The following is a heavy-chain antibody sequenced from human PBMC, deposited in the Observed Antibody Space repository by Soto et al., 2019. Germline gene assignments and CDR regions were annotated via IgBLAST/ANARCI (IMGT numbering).Heavy chain of an antibody. D-gene: IGHD3-10*01. CDR1: GGSISSGGYS. CDR3: TRDSPSYYRGFDS. CDR2: IYHSGSA. V-gene: IGHV4-30-2*01. Sequence: SETLSLTCTVSGGSISSGGYSLTWVRQPPGKGLEWIGYIYHSGSADYNPSLKSRVTISVDRSNNQFSLKLSSVTAADTAVYFCTRDSPSYYRGFDSWGQGALVTVSS. J-gene: IGHJ4*02.